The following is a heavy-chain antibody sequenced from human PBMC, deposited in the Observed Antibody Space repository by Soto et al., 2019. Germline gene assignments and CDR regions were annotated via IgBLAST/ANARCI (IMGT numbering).Heavy chain of an antibody. CDR3: ARGGGGIAAAGWWFDP. CDR1: GGSVSSGSYY. CDR2: IYYSGST. Sequence: QMQLQESGPGLVKPSETLSLTCTVSGGSVSSGSYYWSWIRQPPGKGLEWIGYIYYSGSTNYNPSLKSRVTISVDTSKNQFSLKLSSVTAADTAVYYCARGGGGIAAAGWWFDPWGQGTLVTVSS. V-gene: IGHV4-61*01. D-gene: IGHD6-13*01. J-gene: IGHJ5*02.